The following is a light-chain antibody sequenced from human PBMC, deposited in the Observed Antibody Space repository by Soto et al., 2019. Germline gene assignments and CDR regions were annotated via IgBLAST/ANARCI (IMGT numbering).Light chain of an antibody. CDR3: SSYTSGRDVYV. V-gene: IGLV2-14*01. CDR2: EVS. Sequence: QSVLTQPASLSGSPGQSITISCTGTSSDIGAYDYVSWFQQHPGKAPKLIIFEVSDRPSGVSTRFSGSKSGDTASLTISGLQADDEADYYCSSYTSGRDVYVFGGGTKVTVL. CDR1: SSDIGAYDY. J-gene: IGLJ1*01.